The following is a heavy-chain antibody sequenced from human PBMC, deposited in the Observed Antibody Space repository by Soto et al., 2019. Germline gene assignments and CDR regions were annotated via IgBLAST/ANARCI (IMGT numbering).Heavy chain of an antibody. V-gene: IGHV3-23*01. J-gene: IGHJ4*02. D-gene: IGHD2-2*01. Sequence: EVQLLESGGGLVQPGGSLRLSCAASGFTFSSYAMSWVRQAPGKGLEWVSAISGSGGSTYYADSVKGRFTISRDNSKNTLYLQMNSLRAEDTAVYYCAKLDADIVVVPAAIGYLGQGTLVTVSS. CDR3: AKLDADIVVVPAAIGY. CDR2: ISGSGGST. CDR1: GFTFSSYA.